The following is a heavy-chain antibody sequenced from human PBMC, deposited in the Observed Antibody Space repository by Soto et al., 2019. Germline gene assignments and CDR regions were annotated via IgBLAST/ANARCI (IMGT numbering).Heavy chain of an antibody. J-gene: IGHJ5*02. CDR3: ARAPVPADMLGNLFWFDP. CDR2: INPNSGGT. V-gene: IGHV1-2*04. CDR1: VYTFTGYY. Sequence: GSSVKVSCKASVYTFTGYYMQWVRQAPEQGLEWMGWINPNSGGTNYAQKFQGWVTMTRDTSISTAYMELSRLRSVDTAVYYCARAPVPADMLGNLFWFDPWGEGTLVTVSS. D-gene: IGHD2-2*01.